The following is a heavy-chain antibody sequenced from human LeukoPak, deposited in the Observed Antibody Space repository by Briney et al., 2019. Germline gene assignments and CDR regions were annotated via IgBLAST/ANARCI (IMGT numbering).Heavy chain of an antibody. D-gene: IGHD3-22*01. V-gene: IGHV4-34*01. J-gene: IGHJ4*02. CDR3: ARVVVDYYDSSGIFDY. Sequence: PSETLSLTCAVYGGSFSGYYWSWIRQPPGKGLEWIGEINHSGSANYNPSLKSRVTISVDTSKNQFSLKLSSVTAADTAVYYCARVVVDYYDSSGIFDYWGQGTLVTVSS. CDR2: INHSGSA. CDR1: GGSFSGYY.